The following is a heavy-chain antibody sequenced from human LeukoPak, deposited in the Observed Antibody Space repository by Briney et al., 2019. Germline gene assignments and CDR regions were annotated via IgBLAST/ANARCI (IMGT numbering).Heavy chain of an antibody. CDR3: AREKQYYFDY. J-gene: IGHJ4*02. CDR1: GYTFTSHW. D-gene: IGHD4-11*01. CDR2: INPNDGSV. Sequence: ASVKVSCKASGYTFTSHWIQWVRQAPGQGLEWMGLINPNDGSVAYAHSFQGRVAMTRDTSTSIAYMDLSSLRSDDTAVYYCAREKQYYFDYWGQGTLVTVSS. V-gene: IGHV1-46*01.